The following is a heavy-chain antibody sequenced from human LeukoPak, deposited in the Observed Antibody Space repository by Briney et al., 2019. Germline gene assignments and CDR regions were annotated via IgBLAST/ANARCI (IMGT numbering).Heavy chain of an antibody. V-gene: IGHV4-34*01. CDR2: INHSGST. CDR1: GGSFSGYY. J-gene: IGHJ5*02. CDR3: ASDGGNSRHWFDP. D-gene: IGHD4-23*01. Sequence: SETLSLTCAVYGGSFSGYYWSWIRQPPGKGLEWIGEINHSGSTNYNPSLKTGVTISVDTSKNQFSLKLSSVTAADTAVYYCASDGGNSRHWFDPWGQGTLVTVSS.